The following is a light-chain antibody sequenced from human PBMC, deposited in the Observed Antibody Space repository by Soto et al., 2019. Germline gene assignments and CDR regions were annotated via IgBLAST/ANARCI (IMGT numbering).Light chain of an antibody. V-gene: IGKV1-5*03. Sequence: DIQRTQSPSTLSASVGDRDTITCRASQSSTSWLAWYQQKPGKAPKLLIYKASSLESGVPSRFSGSGSGTEFTLTISSLQRDDVATYYCQQYNSYSGTFGQGNKVELK. J-gene: IGKJ1*01. CDR3: QQYNSYSGT. CDR2: KAS. CDR1: QSSTSW.